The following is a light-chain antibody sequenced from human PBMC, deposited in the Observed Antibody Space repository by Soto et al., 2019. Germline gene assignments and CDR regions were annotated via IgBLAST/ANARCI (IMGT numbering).Light chain of an antibody. Sequence: QSALTQPPSASGSLGQSVTMSCTGTSSDDGGYNYVSWHQQHPGKAPKLMIYEVTKRPSGVPDRFSGSKSGNTASLTVSGLQAEDEADYYCSSFAGGGNPVLFGGGTKLTVL. V-gene: IGLV2-8*01. CDR3: SSFAGGGNPVL. CDR1: SSDDGGYNY. CDR2: EVT. J-gene: IGLJ2*01.